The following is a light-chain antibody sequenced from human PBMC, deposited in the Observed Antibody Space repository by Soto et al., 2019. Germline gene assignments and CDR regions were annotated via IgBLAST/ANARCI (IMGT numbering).Light chain of an antibody. CDR1: SSNIGAGYD. CDR2: GNT. Sequence: QSVLTQPPSVSGAPGQRVTISCTGSSSNIGAGYDVHWYQQLPGTAPKLLIYGNTNRPSGVPDRFSASKSGTSASLAITGLQAEDEADYYCQSYDSSLSGYDVFGTGTKLTVL. J-gene: IGLJ1*01. V-gene: IGLV1-40*01. CDR3: QSYDSSLSGYDV.